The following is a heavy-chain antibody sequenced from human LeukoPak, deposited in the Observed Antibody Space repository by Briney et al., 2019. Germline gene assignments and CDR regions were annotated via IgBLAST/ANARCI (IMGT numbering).Heavy chain of an antibody. V-gene: IGHV3-30*03. Sequence: GGSLRLSCAASGFTFSSYSMNWVRQAPGKGLEWVAVISYDGSNKYYADSVKGRFTISRDNSKNTLYLQMNSLRAEDTAVYYCARVMYQQLPGSIDYWGQGTLVTVSS. CDR2: ISYDGSNK. D-gene: IGHD2-15*01. CDR3: ARVMYQQLPGSIDY. J-gene: IGHJ4*02. CDR1: GFTFSSYS.